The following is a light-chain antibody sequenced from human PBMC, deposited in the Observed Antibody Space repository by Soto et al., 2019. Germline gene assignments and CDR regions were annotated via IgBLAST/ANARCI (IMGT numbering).Light chain of an antibody. CDR2: AAS. CDR1: PDIRND. CDR3: LQDYGFPLT. V-gene: IGKV1-6*01. Sequence: AIQMTQSPSSLSASVGDRVTITCRANPDIRNDLGWYQQKPGKAPKVLIYAASRLQSGVPSRFSGSGSGTDFSLTISSLQPEDFATYYCLQDYGFPLTFGGGTTVEIK. J-gene: IGKJ4*01.